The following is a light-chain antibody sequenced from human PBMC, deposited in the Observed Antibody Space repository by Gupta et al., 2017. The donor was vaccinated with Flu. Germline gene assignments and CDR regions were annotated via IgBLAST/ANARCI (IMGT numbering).Light chain of an antibody. CDR3: SSYTSGSTLYV. V-gene: IGLV2-14*01. Sequence: SSDVGGYNYVSWYQQHPGKAPKLMIYEVSNRPSGVSNRFSGSKSGNTASLTISGLQAEDEADYYSSSYTSGSTLYVFGTGTKVTVL. CDR2: EVS. CDR1: SSDVGGYNY. J-gene: IGLJ1*01.